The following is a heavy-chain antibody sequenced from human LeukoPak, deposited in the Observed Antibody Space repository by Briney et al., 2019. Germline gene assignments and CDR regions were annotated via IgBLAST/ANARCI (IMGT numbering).Heavy chain of an antibody. D-gene: IGHD3-3*01. CDR2: IWYDGSNK. V-gene: IGHV3-33*06. J-gene: IGHJ6*03. CDR1: GFTFSSYG. Sequence: PGGSLRLSCAASGFTFSSYGMHWVRQAPGKGLEWVAVIWYDGSNKYYADSVKGRFTISRDNSKNTLYLQMNSLRAEDTAVYYCAKDGYDFWSGYYPSHYYYMDVWGKGTTVTVSS. CDR3: AKDGYDFWSGYYPSHYYYMDV.